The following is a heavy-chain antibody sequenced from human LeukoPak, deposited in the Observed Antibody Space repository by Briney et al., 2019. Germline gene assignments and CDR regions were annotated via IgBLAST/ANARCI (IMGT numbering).Heavy chain of an antibody. CDR2: IYYSGST. J-gene: IGHJ5*02. Sequence: SETLSLTCTVSGGSISSYYLSWIRQPPGKGLEWIGYIYYSGSTNYNPSLKSRVTISVATSKNQFSLKLSSVTAADTAVYYCVRGDFWSGYSNWFDPWGQGTLVTVSS. CDR3: VRGDFWSGYSNWFDP. D-gene: IGHD3-3*01. CDR1: GGSISSYY. V-gene: IGHV4-59*01.